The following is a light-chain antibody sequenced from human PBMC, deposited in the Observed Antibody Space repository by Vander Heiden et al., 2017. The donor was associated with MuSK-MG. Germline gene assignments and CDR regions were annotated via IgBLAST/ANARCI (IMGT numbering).Light chain of an antibody. CDR1: QSISSY. J-gene: IGKJ2*04. CDR2: AAS. V-gene: IGKV1-39*01. Sequence: DIQMTQSPSSLSASVGDRVTITCRASQSISSYLNWYQQKPGKAPKLLIYAASSLQSGVPSRFSGGGSGTDFTLTISSLQPEDFATYYCQQSYSTPMCSFGQGTKLEIK. CDR3: QQSYSTPMCS.